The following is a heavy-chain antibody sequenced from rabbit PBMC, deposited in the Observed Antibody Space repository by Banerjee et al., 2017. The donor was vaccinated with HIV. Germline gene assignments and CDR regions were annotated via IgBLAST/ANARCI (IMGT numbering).Heavy chain of an antibody. CDR3: VSYDDYGDRNL. CDR1: GFDFSSSA. CDR2: IYNGDGST. D-gene: IGHD2-1*01. J-gene: IGHJ4*01. V-gene: IGHV1S47*01. Sequence: QEQLVESGGGLVQPGASLTLTCKASGFDFSSSAICWVRQAPGKGPEWIACIYNGDGSTYYASWVNGRFTISSHNAQNTLYLQLNSLTAADTATYFCVSYDDYGDRNLWGPGTLVTVS.